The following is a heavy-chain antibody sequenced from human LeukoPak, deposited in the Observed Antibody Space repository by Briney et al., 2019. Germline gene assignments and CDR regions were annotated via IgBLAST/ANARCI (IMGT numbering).Heavy chain of an antibody. D-gene: IGHD2/OR15-2a*01. CDR1: GFTFSSYG. CDR2: ISYDGSNK. J-gene: IGHJ4*02. CDR3: AKDLRNNHGITTPKIVIGGPFDY. Sequence: GGSLRLSCAASGFTFSSYGMHWVRQAPGKGLEWVAVISYDGSNKYYADSVKGRFTISRDNSKNTLYLQMNSLRAEDTAVYYCAKDLRNNHGITTPKIVIGGPFDYWGQGTLVTVSS. V-gene: IGHV3-30*18.